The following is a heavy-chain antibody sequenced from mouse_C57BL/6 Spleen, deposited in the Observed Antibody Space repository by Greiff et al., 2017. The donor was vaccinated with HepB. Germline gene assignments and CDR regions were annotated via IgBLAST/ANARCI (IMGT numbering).Heavy chain of an antibody. Sequence: EVMLVESGGGLVKPGGSLKLSCAASGFTFSSYAMSWVRQTPEKRLEWVATISDGGSYTYYPDNVKGRFTISRDNAKNNLYLQMSHLKSEDTAMYYRARDGHHYYGSSDAFAYWGQGTLVTVSA. J-gene: IGHJ3*01. D-gene: IGHD1-1*01. CDR1: GFTFSSYA. CDR3: ARDGHHYYGSSDAFAY. CDR2: ISDGGSYT. V-gene: IGHV5-4*01.